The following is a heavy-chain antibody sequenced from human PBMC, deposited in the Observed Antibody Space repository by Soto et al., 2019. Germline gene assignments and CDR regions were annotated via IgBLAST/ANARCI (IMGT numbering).Heavy chain of an antibody. CDR1: GATFSIYY. D-gene: IGHD6-19*01. V-gene: IGHV4-34*01. CDR2: INHSAST. J-gene: IGHJ5*01. Sequence: SKTLTPTCGLYGATFSIYYWTWIRQPPGKALEWIRAINHSASTNYKPSLKSRVTISVHTSKTHLSLTLSSVTAADPAVYYCASEKHSWVAVPVRQLKSTWWFDSWGQGTLVS. CDR3: ASEKHSWVAVPVRQLKSTWWFDS.